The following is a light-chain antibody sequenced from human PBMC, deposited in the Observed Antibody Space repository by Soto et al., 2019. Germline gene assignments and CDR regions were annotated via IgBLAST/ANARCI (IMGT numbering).Light chain of an antibody. CDR1: QSISSW. Sequence: DIQITQSPSTLSASVGDRVTITCRASQSISSWLAWYQQKPGKAPKLLIYKASTLESGVPSRFSGSGSGTEFTLTVSSLQPDDFATYYCHQYHNFPRTFGQGTKVDIK. J-gene: IGKJ1*01. V-gene: IGKV1-5*03. CDR2: KAS. CDR3: HQYHNFPRT.